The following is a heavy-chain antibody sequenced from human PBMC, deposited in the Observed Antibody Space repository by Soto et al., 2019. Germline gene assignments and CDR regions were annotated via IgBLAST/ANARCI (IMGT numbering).Heavy chain of an antibody. J-gene: IGHJ1*01. V-gene: IGHV3-66*01. CDR3: ARDSAGYCSGGSCYSPGWSLH. Sequence: PGGSLRLSCAASGFTVSSNSMNWVRQAPGKGLEWVSVIYSDGSTYYADSVKGRFTISRDNSQNTLYLQMNSLRAEDTAVYYCARDSAGYCSGGSCYSPGWSLHWGQGTPVTVSS. CDR2: IYSDGST. CDR1: GFTVSSNS. D-gene: IGHD2-15*01.